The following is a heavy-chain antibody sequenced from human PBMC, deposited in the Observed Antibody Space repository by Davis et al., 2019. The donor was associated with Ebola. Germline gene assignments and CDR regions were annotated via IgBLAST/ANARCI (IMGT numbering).Heavy chain of an antibody. D-gene: IGHD3-10*01. CDR3: ARCSSGSYWGGSLVFDY. CDR1: GFTFNTYA. J-gene: IGHJ4*02. Sequence: GESLKISCATSGFTFNTYAMSWVRQAPGKGLEWVSTVTGPGDTTFYADFVKGRFTISRDNAKNSLYLQMNSLRAEDTAVFYCARCSSGSYWGGSLVFDYWGQGTLVTVSS. V-gene: IGHV3-23*01. CDR2: VTGPGDTT.